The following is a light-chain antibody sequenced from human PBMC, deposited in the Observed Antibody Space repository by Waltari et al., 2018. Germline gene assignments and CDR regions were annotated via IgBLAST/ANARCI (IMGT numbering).Light chain of an antibody. J-gene: IGLJ1*01. CDR3: QVWDSGSDHYV. CDR1: KIGSKN. Sequence: SYELTQPPSVSVAPGQTARITCDGDKIGSKNVHWYQHKPGQAPALVVYDDGDRPSRIPGRFSGSNSGNTAALTISRVDAGDEAEYYCQVWDSGSDHYVFGTVTKVTVL. V-gene: IGLV3-21*02. CDR2: DDG.